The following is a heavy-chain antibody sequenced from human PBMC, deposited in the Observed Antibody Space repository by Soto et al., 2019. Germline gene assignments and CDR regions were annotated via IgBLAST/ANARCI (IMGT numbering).Heavy chain of an antibody. CDR1: GGTLNSYA. CDR3: ARGTVTGSDSNFYYYGMEV. J-gene: IGHJ6*02. Sequence: QVQLVQSGVEVKKPGSSVKVSCKASGGTLNSYAIDWVRQAPGQGLEWMGGIIPIFGNTYYAQRLQGRVKLTADESTRTAYMELSTLTSEDTAVYYCARGTVTGSDSNFYYYGMEVWGQGTTVIVSS. D-gene: IGHD1-1*01. V-gene: IGHV1-69*12. CDR2: IIPIFGNT.